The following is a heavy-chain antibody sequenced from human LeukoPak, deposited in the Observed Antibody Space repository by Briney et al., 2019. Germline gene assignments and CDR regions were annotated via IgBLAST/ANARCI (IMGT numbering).Heavy chain of an antibody. D-gene: IGHD2-15*01. CDR3: ARPAVTGAVFDY. CDR1: GYTFSGYY. V-gene: IGHV1-2*02. Sequence: ASVKVSCKASGYTFSGYYIHWVRQAPGQGLEWMGWINPNSGGTTYAQRFQGRVTMTRDTSITTACMELSRLTSDDTAVYYCARPAVTGAVFDYWGQGTLVTVSS. CDR2: INPNSGGT. J-gene: IGHJ4*02.